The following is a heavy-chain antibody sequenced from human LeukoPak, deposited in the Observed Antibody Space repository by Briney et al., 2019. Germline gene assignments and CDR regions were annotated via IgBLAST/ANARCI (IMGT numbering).Heavy chain of an antibody. Sequence: GGSLRLSCAASGFTFSDYYMSWIRQAPGKGLEWVAVISYDGSNKYYADSVKGRFTISRDNSKNTLYLQMNSLRAEDTAVYYCASGIAAADAFDIWGQGTMVTVSS. J-gene: IGHJ3*02. CDR3: ASGIAAADAFDI. D-gene: IGHD6-13*01. CDR1: GFTFSDYY. V-gene: IGHV3-30-3*01. CDR2: ISYDGSNK.